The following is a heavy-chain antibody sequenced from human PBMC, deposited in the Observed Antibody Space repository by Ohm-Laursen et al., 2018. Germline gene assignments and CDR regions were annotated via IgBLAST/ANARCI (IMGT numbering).Heavy chain of an antibody. CDR1: GYTFTAYY. V-gene: IGHV1-2*02. D-gene: IGHD1-1*01. J-gene: IGHJ4*02. CDR3: ARDIQQYQLPYFDY. Sequence: GSSVKVSCNASGYTFTAYYMHWVRQAPGQGLEWVGWINPKSGGTNYAQKFQGRVTMTSDTSLSTAYMELSRLTSDDTAMYYCARDIQQYQLPYFDYWGQGTLVTVSS. CDR2: INPKSGGT.